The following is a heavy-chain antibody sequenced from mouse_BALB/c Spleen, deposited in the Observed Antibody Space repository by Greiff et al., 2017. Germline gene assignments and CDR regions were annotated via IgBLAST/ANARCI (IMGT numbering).Heavy chain of an antibody. CDR2: ISYSGST. Sequence: EVKLVESGPSLVKPSQTLSLTCSVTGDSITSGYWNWIRKFPGNKLEYMGYISYSGSTYYNPSLKSRISITRDTSKNQYYLQLNSVTTEDTASYYCAISTMITNYYSMDYWGQGTSVTVSS. D-gene: IGHD2-4*01. V-gene: IGHV3-8*02. J-gene: IGHJ4*01. CDR3: AISTMITNYYSMDY. CDR1: GDSITSGY.